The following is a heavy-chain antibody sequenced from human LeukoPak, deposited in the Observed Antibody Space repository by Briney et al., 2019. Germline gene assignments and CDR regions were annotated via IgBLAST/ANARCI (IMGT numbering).Heavy chain of an antibody. J-gene: IGHJ3*02. CDR1: GFTFSTYA. CDR3: ARPRYYYGSGRGAFDI. D-gene: IGHD3-10*01. V-gene: IGHV3-23*01. Sequence: GGSLRLSCAASGFTFSTYAMNWVRQAPGKGLEWVSAISNSGDSTYYADSVKGRFTISRDNSKNTLYLQMNSLRAEDTAVYYCARPRYYYGSGRGAFDIWGQGTMVTVSS. CDR2: ISNSGDST.